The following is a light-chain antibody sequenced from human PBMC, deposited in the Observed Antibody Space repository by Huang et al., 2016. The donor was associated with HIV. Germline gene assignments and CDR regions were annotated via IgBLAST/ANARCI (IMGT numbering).Light chain of an antibody. J-gene: IGKJ2*01. CDR3: QQYNNWPPVT. Sequence: EIVMTQSPATLSVSPGESTTLSCRASQTVSSNLAGYQQQPGQAPRLLIYGASTRATGIPARFSGSGSGTEFTLTISSLQSEDFAVYYCQQYNNWPPVTFGQGTKLEIK. V-gene: IGKV3-15*01. CDR2: GAS. CDR1: QTVSSN.